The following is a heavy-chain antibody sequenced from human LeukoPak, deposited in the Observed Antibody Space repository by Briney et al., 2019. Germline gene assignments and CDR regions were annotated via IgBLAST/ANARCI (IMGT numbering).Heavy chain of an antibody. V-gene: IGHV3-7*01. J-gene: IGHJ6*01. CDR2: IKQDGSKK. CDR3: ARISVTSADSFYYYYG. Sequence: GGSLRLSCVASGFPFSSYWMTWVRQAPGKGLEWVANIKQDGSKKSYVDSVKGRFTISRDNAKNSLYLQMNSLRAEDTAVYYCARISVTSADSFYYYYG. CDR1: GFPFSSYW. D-gene: IGHD4-11*01.